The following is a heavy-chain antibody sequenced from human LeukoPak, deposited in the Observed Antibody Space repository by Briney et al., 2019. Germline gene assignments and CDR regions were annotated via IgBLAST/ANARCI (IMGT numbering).Heavy chain of an antibody. V-gene: IGHV5-51*01. Sequence: GESLKISCEGSGYSFTSYWIGWVRQMPGKGLEWMGIIDPRDSDTRYSPSFQGQVTTSVDKSISTAYLQWSSLEASDTAMYYCARRVLSDAFDIWGQGTMVTVSS. CDR3: ARRVLSDAFDI. J-gene: IGHJ3*02. CDR2: IDPRDSDT. D-gene: IGHD2-2*01. CDR1: GYSFTSYW.